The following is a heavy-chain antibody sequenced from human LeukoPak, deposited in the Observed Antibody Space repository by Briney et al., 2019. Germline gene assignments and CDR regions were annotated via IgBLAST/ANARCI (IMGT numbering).Heavy chain of an antibody. Sequence: SETLSLTCTVSGGSISSYYWSWIRQPPGKGLEWIGYIYYSGSTNYNPSLKSRVTISVDTSKNQFSLKLSSVTAADTAVYYCARVTYCSSTCCGFDPWGQGTLVTVSS. D-gene: IGHD2-2*01. CDR3: ARVTYCSSTCCGFDP. CDR1: GGSISSYY. J-gene: IGHJ5*02. CDR2: IYYSGST. V-gene: IGHV4-59*01.